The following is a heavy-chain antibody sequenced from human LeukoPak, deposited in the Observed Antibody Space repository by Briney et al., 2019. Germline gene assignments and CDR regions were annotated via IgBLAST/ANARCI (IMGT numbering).Heavy chain of an antibody. J-gene: IGHJ5*02. D-gene: IGHD3-3*01. CDR1: GYTFTGYY. Sequence: GAPVKVSCKASGYTFTGYYMHWVRQAPGQGLEWMGRINPNSGGTNYAQKFQGRVTMTRDTSISTAYMELSRLRSDDTAVYYCARGDYDFWSGPRPFDPWGQGTLVTVSS. CDR2: INPNSGGT. V-gene: IGHV1-2*06. CDR3: ARGDYDFWSGPRPFDP.